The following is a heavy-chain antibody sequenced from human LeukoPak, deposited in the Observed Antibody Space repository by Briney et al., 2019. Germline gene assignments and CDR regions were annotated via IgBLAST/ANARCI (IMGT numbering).Heavy chain of an antibody. CDR1: GFTLSSYS. D-gene: IGHD3-10*01. Sequence: GGSLRLSCAASGFTLSSYSVNWVRQAPGKGLEWVSYSSSSSGTIYYADSVKGRFTISRDNAKNSLYLQMNSLRDEDTAVYYCARGGYYGSGSYQFDYWGQGTLVTVSS. CDR2: SSSSSGTI. CDR3: ARGGYYGSGSYQFDY. J-gene: IGHJ4*02. V-gene: IGHV3-48*02.